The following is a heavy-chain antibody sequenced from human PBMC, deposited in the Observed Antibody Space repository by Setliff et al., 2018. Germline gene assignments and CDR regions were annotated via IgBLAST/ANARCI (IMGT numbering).Heavy chain of an antibody. J-gene: IGHJ4*02. Sequence: LSLTCTVSGGSISSGDYYWSWIRQPPGKGLEWIGYIYSSGSTYYNPSLKSRVSISVDTSKNQFSLKLSSVTAADTAVYYCTRESRYYYDNLGTLDYWGQGTLVTVSS. CDR3: TRESRYYYDNLGTLDY. V-gene: IGHV4-30-4*08. D-gene: IGHD3-22*01. CDR2: IYSSGST. CDR1: GGSISSGDYY.